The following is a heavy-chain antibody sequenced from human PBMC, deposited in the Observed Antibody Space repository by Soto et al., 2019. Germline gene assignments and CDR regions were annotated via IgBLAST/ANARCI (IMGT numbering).Heavy chain of an antibody. CDR3: ARAVVLTFSRFYDVDV. V-gene: IGHV1-69*18. D-gene: IGHD2-2*01. Sequence: QVQLVQSGAEVKTPGSSVKVSCEASGGTFSSYSINWVRQAPGQGLEWMGRLIPMFGTTDYAQRFQGRVTFTADESTSTASMEVINLTSEDTAVYYCARAVVLTFSRFYDVDVWGQGTTVTVSS. CDR2: LIPMFGTT. J-gene: IGHJ6*02. CDR1: GGTFSSYS.